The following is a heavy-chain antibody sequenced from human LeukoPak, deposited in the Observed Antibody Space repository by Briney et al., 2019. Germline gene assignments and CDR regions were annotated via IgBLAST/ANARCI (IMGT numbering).Heavy chain of an antibody. CDR3: ARVRREIFGVVDV. J-gene: IGHJ6*02. D-gene: IGHD3-3*01. CDR1: GGPNRSYY. CDR2: IYYSGST. V-gene: IGHV4-59*07. Sequence: SDTLSLTCTVWGGPNRSYYWRWMRQPRGRGLEGIGYIYYSGSTNYNPSLKSRVTITLDTSKNQFSLKLSSVTAADTAMYYCARVRREIFGVVDVWGQGTTVTVSS.